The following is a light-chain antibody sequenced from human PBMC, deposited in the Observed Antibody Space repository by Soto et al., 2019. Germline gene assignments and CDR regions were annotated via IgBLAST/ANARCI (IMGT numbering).Light chain of an antibody. CDR1: QSIGDW. V-gene: IGKV1-5*03. CDR2: QAS. Sequence: DIQMTQTPSTLSASVGDRVHITCRASQSIGDWLAWYQQKPGKVPKVLIYQASRLKDGVPSRYSGSRSGTEFTLTMNSLQPEAFATYYRQQYNTYSTFGQGTKVEI. CDR3: QQYNTYST. J-gene: IGKJ1*01.